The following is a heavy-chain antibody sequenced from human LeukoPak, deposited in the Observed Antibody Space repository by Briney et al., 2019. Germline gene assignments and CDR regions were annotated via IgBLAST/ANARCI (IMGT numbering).Heavy chain of an antibody. J-gene: IGHJ4*01. CDR3: ASGSTPGSGYYFDS. V-gene: IGHV3-23*01. Sequence: GGSLRLSCVASGFTFRSYAMAWVRQAPGKGPEQGLEWVASIIAGGDTFYADSVKGRFTISRDNSRNTLYLQMNRLRAEDTDIYYCASGSTPGSGYYFDSWGPGTLVTVSS. CDR2: IIAGGDT. CDR1: GFTFRSYA. D-gene: IGHD3-22*01.